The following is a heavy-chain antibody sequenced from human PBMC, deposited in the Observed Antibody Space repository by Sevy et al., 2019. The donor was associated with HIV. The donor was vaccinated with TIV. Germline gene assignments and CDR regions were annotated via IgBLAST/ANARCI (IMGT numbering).Heavy chain of an antibody. CDR3: AREGCSSRNCYGGNWFDP. D-gene: IGHD2-2*01. CDR1: GGSISSSNW. Sequence: SETLSLTCAVSGGSISSSNWWSWVRQPPGKGLEWIGEIYHSGSTNYNPSLKSRVTISVDKSKNQFSLKLSSVTAADTAVYYCAREGCSSRNCYGGNWFDPWGQGTLVTVSS. J-gene: IGHJ5*02. V-gene: IGHV4-4*02. CDR2: IYHSGST.